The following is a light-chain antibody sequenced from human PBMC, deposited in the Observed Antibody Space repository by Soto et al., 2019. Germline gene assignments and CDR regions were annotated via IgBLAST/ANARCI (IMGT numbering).Light chain of an antibody. J-gene: IGLJ3*02. CDR3: SSYTPRSRL. CDR2: EVS. CDR1: SSDIGHYNF. Sequence: QSALAQPASVSGSPGQSITISCTGSSSDIGHYNFVSWYQQHPGKAPKLIIYEVSNRPSGVSTRFSGSKSGNTASLTISGLQADDAADYYCSSYTPRSRLFGGGTKVTVL. V-gene: IGLV2-14*01.